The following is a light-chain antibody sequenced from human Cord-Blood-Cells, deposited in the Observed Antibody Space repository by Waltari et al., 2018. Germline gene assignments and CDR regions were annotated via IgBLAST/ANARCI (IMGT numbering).Light chain of an antibody. V-gene: IGLV2-14*03. J-gene: IGLJ3*02. Sequence: QSALTQPASVSGYPGQSITISCTGTSSAVGGYNYVSWYQPHPGKAPKLMIYDVSNRPSGVSNRFTGSKSGNTASLTISGLQAEDEADYYCSSYTSSSTWVFGGGTKLTVL. CDR3: SSYTSSSTWV. CDR2: DVS. CDR1: SSAVGGYNY.